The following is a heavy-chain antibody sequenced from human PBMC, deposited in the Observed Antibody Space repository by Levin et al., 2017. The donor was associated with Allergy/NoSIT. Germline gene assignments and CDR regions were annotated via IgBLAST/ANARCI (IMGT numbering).Heavy chain of an antibody. V-gene: IGHV3-7*01. CDR1: GFTFSSYW. J-gene: IGHJ4*02. CDR3: ARLREFPDY. Sequence: PGGSLRLSCAAGGFTFSSYWMSWVRQAPGKGLEWVANIKQDESEKYYVDSVKGRFTISRDNAKNSLYLQMNSLRAEDTAVYYCARLREFPDYWGQGTLVTVSS. D-gene: IGHD3-10*01. CDR2: IKQDESEK.